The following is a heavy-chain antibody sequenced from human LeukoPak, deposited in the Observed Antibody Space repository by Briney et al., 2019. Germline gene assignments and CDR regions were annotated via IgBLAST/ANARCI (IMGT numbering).Heavy chain of an antibody. CDR2: ISYDGSNK. J-gene: IGHJ4*02. D-gene: IGHD3-22*01. CDR1: GFTFSSYG. V-gene: IGHV3-30*18. CDR3: AKGRKIVVVITAVDY. Sequence: GGSLRLSCAASGFTFSSYGMHWVRQAPGKGLEWVAVISYDGSNKYYADSVKGRFIISRDNSKNTLYLQMNSLRAEDTAVYYCAKGRKIVVVITAVDYWGQGTLVTVSS.